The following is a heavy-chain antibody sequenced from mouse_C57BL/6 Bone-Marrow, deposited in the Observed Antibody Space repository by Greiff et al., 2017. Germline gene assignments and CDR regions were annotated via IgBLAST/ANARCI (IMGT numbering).Heavy chain of an antibody. D-gene: IGHD3-2*02. CDR2: IDPSDSYT. CDR1: GYTFTSYW. Sequence: VQLQQPGAELVKPGASVKLSCKASGYTFTSYWMQWVKQRPGQGLEWIGEIDPSDSYTNYNQKFKGKATLTVDTSSSTAYMQRSSLTSEDSAVYYCARQLRLSWFAYWGQGTLVTVSA. J-gene: IGHJ3*01. V-gene: IGHV1-50*01. CDR3: ARQLRLSWFAY.